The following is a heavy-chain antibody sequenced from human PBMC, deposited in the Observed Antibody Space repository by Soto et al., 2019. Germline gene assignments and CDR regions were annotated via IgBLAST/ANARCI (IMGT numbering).Heavy chain of an antibody. CDR2: ISYDGSNK. Sequence: QVQLVESGGGVVQPGRSLRLSCAASGFTFSSYAMHWVRQAPGKGLEWVAVISYDGSNKYYADSVKGRFTISRDNSNNTLYLKMNSLRAEDTAVYYCARDPYGDSRGAFDIWGQGTMVTVSS. CDR3: ARDPYGDSRGAFDI. CDR1: GFTFSSYA. D-gene: IGHD4-17*01. J-gene: IGHJ3*02. V-gene: IGHV3-30-3*01.